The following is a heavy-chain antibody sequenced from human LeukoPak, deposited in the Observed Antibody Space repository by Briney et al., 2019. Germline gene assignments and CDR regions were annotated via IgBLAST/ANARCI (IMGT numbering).Heavy chain of an antibody. J-gene: IGHJ4*02. CDR1: GFTFDDYA. CDR3: AKDIADYYDSSGSIDY. CDR2: ISWNSGSI. Sequence: GGSLRLSCAASGFTFDDYAMHWVRQAPGKGLEWVSGISWNSGSIGYGDSVKGRFTISRDNAKNSLYLQMNSLRAEDTALYYCAKDIADYYDSSGSIDYWGQGTLVTVSS. D-gene: IGHD3-22*01. V-gene: IGHV3-9*01.